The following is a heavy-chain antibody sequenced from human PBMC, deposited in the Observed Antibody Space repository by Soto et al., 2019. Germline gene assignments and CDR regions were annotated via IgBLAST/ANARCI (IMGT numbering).Heavy chain of an antibody. CDR1: GGSISSGDYY. J-gene: IGHJ6*02. Sequence: SETLSLTCTVSGGSISSGDYYWSWIRQPPGKGLEWIGYIYYSGSTYYNPSLKSRVTISVDTSKNQFSLKLSSVTAADTAVYYCARDVKGNYDFWSGYYYYYYGMDVWGQGTTVTVSS. V-gene: IGHV4-30-4*01. CDR3: ARDVKGNYDFWSGYYYYYYGMDV. CDR2: IYYSGST. D-gene: IGHD3-3*01.